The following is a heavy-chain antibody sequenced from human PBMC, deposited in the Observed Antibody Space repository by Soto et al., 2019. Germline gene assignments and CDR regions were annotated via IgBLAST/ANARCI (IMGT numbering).Heavy chain of an antibody. CDR3: ARDLGDLGSYRSNWFDP. CDR2: IIPIFGNT. D-gene: IGHD3-16*02. V-gene: IGHV1-18*01. J-gene: IGHJ5*02. Sequence: ASVKVSCKASGGTFSSYAISWVRQAPGQGLEWMGGIIPIFGNTNYAQKLQGRVTMTTDTSTSTAYMELRSLRSDDTAVYYCARDLGDLGSYRSNWFDPWGQGTLVTVSS. CDR1: GGTFSSYA.